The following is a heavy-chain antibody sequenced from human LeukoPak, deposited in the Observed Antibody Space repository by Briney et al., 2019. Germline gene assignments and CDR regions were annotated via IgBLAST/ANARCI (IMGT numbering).Heavy chain of an antibody. Sequence: GASVKVSCKASGYTFTSYYMHWVRQAPGRGLEWMRWISTDNGNTNYVQNLQGRVSMTRDTFTSTVYMELRSLRSDDTAVYYCARAQSRTHWDGFDIWGQGTMVTVSS. D-gene: IGHD5-24*01. V-gene: IGHV1-18*04. CDR2: ISTDNGNT. J-gene: IGHJ3*02. CDR1: GYTFTSYY. CDR3: ARAQSRTHWDGFDI.